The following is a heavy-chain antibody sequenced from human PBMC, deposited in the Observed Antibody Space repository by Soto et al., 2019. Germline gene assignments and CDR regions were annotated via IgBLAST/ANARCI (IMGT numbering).Heavy chain of an antibody. CDR3: ARVKVPAAILGAFDL. CDR2: INPVKGDT. V-gene: IGHV1-18*01. D-gene: IGHD2-2*02. J-gene: IGHJ3*01. Sequence: QAQLVQSGGEMRKPGASVKVSCKASGYTFSTYGITWVRQAPGQGLEWMGWINPVKGDTYSSARFQDRLTMTTDTSTRTAYMELRSLTSDDTAVYDCARVKVPAAILGAFDLWGQGTVVTVSS. CDR1: GYTFSTYG.